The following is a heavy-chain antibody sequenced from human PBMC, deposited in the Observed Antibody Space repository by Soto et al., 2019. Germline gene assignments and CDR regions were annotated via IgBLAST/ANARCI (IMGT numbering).Heavy chain of an antibody. V-gene: IGHV1-24*01. CDR1: GSTLIELS. CDR2: FDPEDVKT. D-gene: IGHD6-13*01. Sequence: GASVKVSCKVSGSTLIELSIHWVRQAPGKGLEWMGGFDPEDVKTIYAQKFQGRVTMTEDTSNNTAYMELSSLRSEDTAVYYCTTEKISDSSWYPHWFDPWGQGTLVTVSS. J-gene: IGHJ5*02. CDR3: TTEKISDSSWYPHWFDP.